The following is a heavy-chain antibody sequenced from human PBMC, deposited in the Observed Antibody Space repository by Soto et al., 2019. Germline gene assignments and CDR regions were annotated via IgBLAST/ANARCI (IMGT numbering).Heavy chain of an antibody. Sequence: QVQLVESGGAVFQSGRSLTLPCAASGFSLRTYGMHCPRRAPGKGLEWVSFIWYDGTKKFYANSVKGRSTISKDNSNNILYLQMSGLRAEDTAVYYCAREVVTAVAGSVNWFDPWGQGTLVTVSS. CDR3: AREVVTAVAGSVNWFDP. J-gene: IGHJ5*02. CDR2: IWYDGTKK. V-gene: IGHV3-33*01. CDR1: GFSLRTYG. D-gene: IGHD6-19*01.